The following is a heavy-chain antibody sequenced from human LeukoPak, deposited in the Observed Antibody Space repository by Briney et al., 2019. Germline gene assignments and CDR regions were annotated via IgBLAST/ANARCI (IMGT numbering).Heavy chain of an antibody. V-gene: IGHV4-59*01. J-gene: IGHJ6*03. D-gene: IGHD5-18*01. Sequence: SETLSLTCTVSGGSISSYYWSWIRQPPGKGLEWIGNIYYSGSTNYNPSLKSRVTISVDTSKNQFSLKLTSVTAADTAVYYCARTTEGGYTYGYFYYYYMDVWGKGTTVTISS. CDR1: GGSISSYY. CDR2: IYYSGST. CDR3: ARTTEGGYTYGYFYYYYMDV.